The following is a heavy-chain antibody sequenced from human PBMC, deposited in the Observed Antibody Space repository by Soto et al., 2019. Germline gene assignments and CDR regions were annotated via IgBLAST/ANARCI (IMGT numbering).Heavy chain of an antibody. V-gene: IGHV3-30-3*01. Sequence: SLRLSCAASGFTFSSYAMHWVRQAPGKGLEWVAVISYDGSNKYYADSVKGRFTISRDNSKNTLYLQMNSLRAEDTAVYYCARDSGAYYDFWSGYYRSCYYGMDVWGQGTTVTVSS. CDR1: GFTFSSYA. CDR2: ISYDGSNK. D-gene: IGHD3-3*01. CDR3: ARDSGAYYDFWSGYYRSCYYGMDV. J-gene: IGHJ6*02.